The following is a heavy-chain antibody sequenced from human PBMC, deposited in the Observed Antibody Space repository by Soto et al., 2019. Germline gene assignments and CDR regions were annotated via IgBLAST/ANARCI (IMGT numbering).Heavy chain of an antibody. CDR2: IEQEGKEV. Sequence: EVQLVESGGGLVQPGGSLRLSCAASGFTFSTYWMRWVRQAPGKGLEWVANIEQEGKEVYFEDSVKGRFTISRDNAKNSLYLQMNSLRGDDTAVYYCARDRGMVITTTGYFDYWGQGTLVTVSS. J-gene: IGHJ4*02. V-gene: IGHV3-7*01. CDR1: GFTFSTYW. D-gene: IGHD2-15*01. CDR3: ARDRGMVITTTGYFDY.